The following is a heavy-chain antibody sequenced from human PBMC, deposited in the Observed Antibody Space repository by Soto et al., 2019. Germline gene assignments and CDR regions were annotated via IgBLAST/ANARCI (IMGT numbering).Heavy chain of an antibody. CDR2: IYWDNDK. V-gene: IGHV2-5*02. CDR3: VHRRIDSTRNWNGGCFAF. J-gene: IGHJ4*02. CDR1: GFSLFTSGPG. Sequence: QITLKESGPTLVKPTQTLTLTCTFSGFSLFTSGPGVAWIRQPPGKALECLALIYWDNDKYYSPSLKSRLTITKDASKNPVVLTMTNMDPIDTATYYCVHRRIDSTRNWNGGCFAFWGQGVLVTVSS. D-gene: IGHD1-1*01.